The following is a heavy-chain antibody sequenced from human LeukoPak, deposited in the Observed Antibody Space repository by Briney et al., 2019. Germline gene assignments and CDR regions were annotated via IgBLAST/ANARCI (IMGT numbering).Heavy chain of an antibody. CDR2: FDPEDGET. CDR3: ARDSLEWLLYGYFQH. J-gene: IGHJ1*01. D-gene: IGHD3-3*01. V-gene: IGHV1-24*01. Sequence: GASVKVSCKVSGYTLTELSMHWVRQAPGKGLEWMGGFDPEDGETIYAQKFQGRVTMTEDTSTDTAYMELSRLRSVDTAVYYCARDSLEWLLYGYFQHWGQGTLVTVSS. CDR1: GYTLTELS.